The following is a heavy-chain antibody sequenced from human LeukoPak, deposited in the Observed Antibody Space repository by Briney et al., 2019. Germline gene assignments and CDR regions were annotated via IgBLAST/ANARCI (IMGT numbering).Heavy chain of an antibody. CDR1: GFTFSSYA. CDR3: ARGETAGATYSRY. V-gene: IGHV3-23*01. J-gene: IGHJ4*02. D-gene: IGHD1-26*01. Sequence: PGGSLRLSCAASGFTFSSYAMSWVRQAPGKGLEWVSAISGSGGSTYYADSVKGRFTISRDNSKNSLYLQMNSLRAEDTAVYYCARGETAGATYSRYWGQGTLVTVSS. CDR2: ISGSGGST.